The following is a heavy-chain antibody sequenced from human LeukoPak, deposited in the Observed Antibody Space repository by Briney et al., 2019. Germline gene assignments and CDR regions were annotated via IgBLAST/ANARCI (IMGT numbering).Heavy chain of an antibody. CDR3: ARGDYGNDAFDI. Sequence: ASVKVSCKASGYTFTGYYMHWVRQAPAQGLEWMGRINPNSGGTNYAQKFQGRVIMTRDTSISTAYMELSRPRSDDTAVYYCARGDYGNDAFDIWGQGTMVTVSS. CDR1: GYTFTGYY. CDR2: INPNSGGT. J-gene: IGHJ3*02. V-gene: IGHV1-2*06. D-gene: IGHD4-11*01.